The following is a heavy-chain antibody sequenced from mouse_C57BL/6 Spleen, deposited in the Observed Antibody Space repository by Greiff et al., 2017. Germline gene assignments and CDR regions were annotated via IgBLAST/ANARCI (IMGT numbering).Heavy chain of an antibody. Sequence: VQLQQSGPGLVKPSQSLSLTCSVTGYSITSGYYWNWIRQFPGNKLEWMGYISYDGSNNYNPSLKNRISITRDTSKNQFFLKLNSVTTEDTATYYCARWALYAMDYWGQGTSVTVSS. CDR1: GYSITSGYY. J-gene: IGHJ4*01. CDR3: ARWALYAMDY. V-gene: IGHV3-6*01. CDR2: ISYDGSN.